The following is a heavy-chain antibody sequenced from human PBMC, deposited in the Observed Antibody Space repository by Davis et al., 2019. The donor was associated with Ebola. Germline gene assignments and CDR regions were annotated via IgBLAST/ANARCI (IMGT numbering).Heavy chain of an antibody. D-gene: IGHD1-26*01. CDR1: DYSISSGYY. J-gene: IGHJ4*02. CDR2: IYHSGST. V-gene: IGHV4-38-2*02. CDR3: ARVKWGGPAAE. Sequence: MPSETLSLTCTVSDYSISSGYYWGWIRPPPGKGLGWIGTIYHSGSTYYNPSLESRVTISLDTSKNQFSLKLSSVTAADTAVYYCARVKWGGPAAEWGQGTLVTVSS.